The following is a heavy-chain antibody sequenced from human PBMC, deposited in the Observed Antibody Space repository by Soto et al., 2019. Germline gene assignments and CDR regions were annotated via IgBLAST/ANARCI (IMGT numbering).Heavy chain of an antibody. CDR2: INHSGST. CDR1: GGSFSGYY. D-gene: IGHD3-10*01. J-gene: IGHJ4*02. V-gene: IGHV4-34*01. Sequence: PSETLSLTCAVYGGSFSGYYLSWIRQPPGKGLEWIGEINHSGSTNYNPSLKSRVTISVDTSKNQFSLKLSSVTAADTAVYYCARGRFTMVRGVPKPFDYWGQGTLVTVS. CDR3: ARGRFTMVRGVPKPFDY.